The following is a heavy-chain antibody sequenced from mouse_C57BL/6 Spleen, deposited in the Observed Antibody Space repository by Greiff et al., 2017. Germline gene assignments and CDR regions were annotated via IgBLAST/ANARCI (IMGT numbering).Heavy chain of an antibody. CDR2: IDPETGGT. CDR1: GYTFTDYE. J-gene: IGHJ1*03. V-gene: IGHV1-15*01. CDR3: TNSNYRYFDV. Sequence: QVQLQQSGAELVRPGASVTLSCKASGYTFTDYEMHWVKQTPVHGLEWIGAIDPETGGTDYNQKFKGKAILTADKTSSTAYMALRSLTSEDTAVYYCTNSNYRYFDVWGTGTTVTVSS. D-gene: IGHD2-5*01.